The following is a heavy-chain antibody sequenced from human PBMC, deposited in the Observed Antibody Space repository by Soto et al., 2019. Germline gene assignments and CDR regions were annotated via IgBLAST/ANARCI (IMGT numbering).Heavy chain of an antibody. CDR2: ISYDGSNK. Sequence: GGSLRHSFADSGFTVLSYGMHMVRQAPGKGLEWVAVISYDGSNKYYADSVKGRFTISRDNSKNTLYLQMNSLRAEDTAVYYCAKDVRDTIFGVVTYYYYYGMDVWGQGTTVTVSS. D-gene: IGHD3-3*01. V-gene: IGHV3-30*18. CDR3: AKDVRDTIFGVVTYYYYYGMDV. CDR1: GFTVLSYG. J-gene: IGHJ6*02.